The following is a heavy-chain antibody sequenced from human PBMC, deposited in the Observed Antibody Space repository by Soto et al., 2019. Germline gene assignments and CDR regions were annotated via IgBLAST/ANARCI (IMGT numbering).Heavy chain of an antibody. CDR1: GYTFTSHY. J-gene: IGHJ4*02. D-gene: IGHD2-21*02. Sequence: QVQVVQSGAEVKKPGASVKVSCKASGYTFTSHYINWVRQAPGQGLEWRGVIDPSSGFTSFAQKLQGRVAMTRDTSTSTVYMELSSLRSEDTAVYYCARSGCGGDCSFDYWGQGTLVTVSS. V-gene: IGHV1-46*01. CDR3: ARSGCGGDCSFDY. CDR2: IDPSSGFT.